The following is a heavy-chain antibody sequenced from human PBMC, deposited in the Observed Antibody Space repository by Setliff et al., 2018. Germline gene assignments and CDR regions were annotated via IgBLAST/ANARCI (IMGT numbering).Heavy chain of an antibody. D-gene: IGHD3-10*01. J-gene: IGHJ4*02. CDR2: INPHGSEK. CDR3: FGAGTCSY. V-gene: IGHV3-7*01. CDR1: GFTYNNDW. Sequence: GGSLRLSCGASGFTYNNDWVSWVRQAPGKGLEWLASINPHGSEKYYADSVKGRFTISRDNAKNSLSLQTNNLRTEDTAVYYCFGAGTCSYWGQGTLVTVSS.